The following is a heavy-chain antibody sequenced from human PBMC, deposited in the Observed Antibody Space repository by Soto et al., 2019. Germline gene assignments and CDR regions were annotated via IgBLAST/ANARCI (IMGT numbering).Heavy chain of an antibody. V-gene: IGHV4-4*02. CDR3: ARVFSSGSSWMYYFDF. CDR1: SGSISTGNW. Sequence: QVELQESGPRLVKSSGTLSLTCEVSSGSISTGNWWSWVRQPPGKGLEWIGEIYYTGATNYNPSLKSRVTMTIDKSKDQFSLILTSATAADTAVYYCARVFSSGSSWMYYFDFWGQGILVSVSS. CDR2: IYYTGAT. J-gene: IGHJ4*02. D-gene: IGHD6-13*01.